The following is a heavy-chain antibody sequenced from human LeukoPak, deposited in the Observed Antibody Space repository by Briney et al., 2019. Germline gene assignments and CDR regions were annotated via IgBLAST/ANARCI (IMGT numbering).Heavy chain of an antibody. D-gene: IGHD2/OR15-2a*01. V-gene: IGHV1-69*04. Sequence: ASVKVSCKASGGTFSSYAISWVRQAPGQGLEWMGRIIPIFGIANYAQKFQGRVTITADKSTSTAYMELSSLRSEDTAVYYCARDVRENTKNNWFDPWGQGTLVTVSS. J-gene: IGHJ5*02. CDR3: ARDVRENTKNNWFDP. CDR2: IIPIFGIA. CDR1: GGTFSSYA.